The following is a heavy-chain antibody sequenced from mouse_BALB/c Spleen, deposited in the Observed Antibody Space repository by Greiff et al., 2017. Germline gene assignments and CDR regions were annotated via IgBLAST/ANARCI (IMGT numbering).Heavy chain of an antibody. CDR1: GFTFSNYW. CDR3: TAYYRYDPREGYWYFDV. Sequence: EVMLVESGGGLVQPGGSMKLSCVASGFTFSNYWMNWVRQSPEKGLEWVAEIRLKSNNYATHYAESVKGRFTISRDDSKSSVYLQMNNLRAEDTGIYYCTAYYRYDPREGYWYFDVWGAGTTVTVSS. V-gene: IGHV6-6*02. D-gene: IGHD2-14*01. CDR2: IRLKSNNYAT. J-gene: IGHJ1*01.